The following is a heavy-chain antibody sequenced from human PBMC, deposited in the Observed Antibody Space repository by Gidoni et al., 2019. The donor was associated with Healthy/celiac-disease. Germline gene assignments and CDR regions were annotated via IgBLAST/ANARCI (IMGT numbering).Heavy chain of an antibody. CDR1: GFTFSSYA. J-gene: IGHJ4*02. CDR3: VKGVPYYYDSSGYQFDY. CDR2: ISSNGGST. V-gene: IGHV3-64D*09. D-gene: IGHD3-22*01. Sequence: EVQLVESGGGLVQPGGSLRLSCSASGFTFSSYAMHWVRQAPGKGLEYVSAISSNGGSTYYADSVKGRFTISRDNSKNTLYLQMSSLRAEDTAVYYCVKGVPYYYDSSGYQFDYWGQGTLVTVSS.